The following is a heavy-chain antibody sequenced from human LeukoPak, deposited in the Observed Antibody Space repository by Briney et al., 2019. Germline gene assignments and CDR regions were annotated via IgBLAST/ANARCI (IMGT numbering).Heavy chain of an antibody. Sequence: GGSLRLSCAASGFTFSSYAMSWVRQAPGKGLEWVAVISYDGSNKYYADSVKGRFTISRDNSKNTLYLRMNSLRAEDTAVYYCAKDGCSSTSCYWLWFDPWGQGTLVTVSS. CDR1: GFTFSSYA. CDR3: AKDGCSSTSCYWLWFDP. CDR2: ISYDGSNK. J-gene: IGHJ5*02. D-gene: IGHD2-2*01. V-gene: IGHV3-30*18.